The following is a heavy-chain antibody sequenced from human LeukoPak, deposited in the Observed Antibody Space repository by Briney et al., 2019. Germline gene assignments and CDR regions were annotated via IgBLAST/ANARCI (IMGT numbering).Heavy chain of an antibody. CDR2: IYHSGST. D-gene: IGHD4-17*01. CDR1: GGSISSSNW. Sequence: PSGTLSLTCAVSGGSISSSNWWSWVRQPPGKGLEWIGEIYHSGSTNYNPSLKSRVTISVDKSKNQFSLKLSSVTAADTAVYYCARDAHGDYLGVPFDYWGQGTLVTVSS. V-gene: IGHV4-4*02. J-gene: IGHJ4*02. CDR3: ARDAHGDYLGVPFDY.